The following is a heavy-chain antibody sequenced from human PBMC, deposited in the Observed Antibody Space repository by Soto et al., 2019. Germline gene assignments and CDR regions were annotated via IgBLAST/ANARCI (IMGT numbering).Heavy chain of an antibody. CDR1: GDSVSSNSAA. CDR3: ARDRVTAIHDYYYGMDV. D-gene: IGHD2-21*02. Sequence: KQSQTLSLTCAISGDSVSSNSAAWNWIRQSPSRGLEWLGRTYYRSKWYNDYAVSVKSRITINPDTSKNQFSLQLNSVTPEDTAVYYCARDRVTAIHDYYYGMDVWGQGTTVTVSS. CDR2: TYYRSKWYN. V-gene: IGHV6-1*01. J-gene: IGHJ6*02.